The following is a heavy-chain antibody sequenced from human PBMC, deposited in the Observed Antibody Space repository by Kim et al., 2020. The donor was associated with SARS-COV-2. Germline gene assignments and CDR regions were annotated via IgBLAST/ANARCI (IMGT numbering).Heavy chain of an antibody. CDR3: ARTGRAETSPFYI. CDR2: IYPGDSDT. V-gene: IGHV5-51*04. Sequence: GESLKISCKGSGYSFTSYWIGWVRQMPGKGLEWMGIIYPGDSDTRDSRSFQGQVTISADKPISTAYLARGSLKASDTARHYCARTGRAETSPFYIWGRGT. J-gene: IGHJ3*02. D-gene: IGHD2-15*01. CDR1: GYSFTSYW.